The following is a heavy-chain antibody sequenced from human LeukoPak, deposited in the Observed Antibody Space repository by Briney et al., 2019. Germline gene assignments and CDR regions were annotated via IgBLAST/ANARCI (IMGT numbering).Heavy chain of an antibody. J-gene: IGHJ3*02. CDR3: ARPQTTVTPYNAFDI. CDR2: INNSGSS. V-gene: IGHV4-34*01. CDR1: GGSFSGYY. D-gene: IGHD4-17*01. Sequence: PLETLSLTCAVYGGSFSGYYWSWIRQPPGKGLEWIGEINNSGSSNYNPSLKSRVTISVDTSKNQFSLKLSSVTAADTAVYYCARPQTTVTPYNAFDIWGQGTMVTVSS.